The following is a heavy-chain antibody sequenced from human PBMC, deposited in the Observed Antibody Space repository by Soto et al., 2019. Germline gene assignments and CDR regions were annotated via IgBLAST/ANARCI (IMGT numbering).Heavy chain of an antibody. CDR3: ARDRNEQGDCVIDY. CDR1: GFSFSTSA. J-gene: IGHJ4*02. CDR2: LWSDGINE. Sequence: QGQLVESGGGVAQPGRSLRLSCAASGFSFSTSAMHWFRQAPGKGPEWMAVLWSDGINEYYADAVKGRFIVSRDNSKNVLCLQMSRLRAEDTAMYYCARDRNEQGDCVIDYWGQGTLVTVSS. D-gene: IGHD2-21*02. V-gene: IGHV3-33*01.